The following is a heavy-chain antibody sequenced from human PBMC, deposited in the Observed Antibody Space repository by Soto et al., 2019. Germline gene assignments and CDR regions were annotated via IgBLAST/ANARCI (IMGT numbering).Heavy chain of an antibody. D-gene: IGHD1-26*01. Sequence: GGSLRLSCPASGFTFSSYDLPWVRQAPGKGLEWISYITSGGTTYYADSAKGRFTSARDNAKNSLYLHLNSLTAEDTAIYYGARGGYATGSAGDYGGQGTLGT. CDR1: GFTFSSYD. J-gene: IGHJ4*02. CDR2: ITSGGTT. V-gene: IGHV3-48*03. CDR3: ARGGYATGSAGDY.